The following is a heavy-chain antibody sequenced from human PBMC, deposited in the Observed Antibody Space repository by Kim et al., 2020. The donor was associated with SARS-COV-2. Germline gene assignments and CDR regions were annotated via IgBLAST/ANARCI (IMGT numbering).Heavy chain of an antibody. CDR1: GGTFSTNA. Sequence: SVKVSCKASGGTFSTNALSWVRQAPGQALEWMGRITPFLGITNDAQKFQGRVTITADKSASTAYMQLSSLRSEDTAVYYCARETQSVLNTLFFDLWGLGTLAT. V-gene: IGHV1-69*04. J-gene: IGHJ4*02. CDR3: ARETQSVLNTLFFDL. CDR2: ITPFLGIT.